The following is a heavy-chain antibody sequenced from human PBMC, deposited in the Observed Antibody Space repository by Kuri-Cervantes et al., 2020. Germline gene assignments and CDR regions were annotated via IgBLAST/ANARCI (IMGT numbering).Heavy chain of an antibody. Sequence: ETLSLTCAASGFTFSSYAMSWVRQAPGKGLEWVSAISGSGVSTYFADSVKGRFTISRDNSKNTLYLQMNSLRAEDTALYHCARGASWAENDPLFVKGPQSITIFCLVINFYYYGMDVWGQGTTVTVSS. CDR1: GFTFSSYA. J-gene: IGHJ6*02. CDR2: ISGSGVST. D-gene: IGHD3-9*01. CDR3: ARGASWAENDPLFVKGPQSITIFCLVINFYYYGMDV. V-gene: IGHV3-23*01.